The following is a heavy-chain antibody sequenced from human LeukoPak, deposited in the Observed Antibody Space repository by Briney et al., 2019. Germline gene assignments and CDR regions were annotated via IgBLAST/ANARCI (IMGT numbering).Heavy chain of an antibody. V-gene: IGHV4-30-4*08. Sequence: SETLSLTCTVSGGSISSGDYYWRWLRQPPGTGLEWIGYIYYSGSTYYNPSLKSRVTISVDTSKNQFSLKLSSVTAADTAVYYCAREICSSTSCPPPGGVDYWGQGTLVTVSS. CDR3: AREICSSTSCPPPGGVDY. CDR2: IYYSGST. CDR1: GGSISSGDYY. D-gene: IGHD2-2*01. J-gene: IGHJ4*02.